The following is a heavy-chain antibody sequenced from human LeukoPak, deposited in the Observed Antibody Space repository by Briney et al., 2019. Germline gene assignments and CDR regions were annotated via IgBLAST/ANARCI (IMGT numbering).Heavy chain of an antibody. CDR2: INPNSGGT. D-gene: IGHD1-1*01. J-gene: IGHJ6*03. V-gene: IGHV1-2*02. CDR1: GYTFTGYY. Sequence: VASVKVSCTASGYTFTGYYMHWVRQAPGQGLEWMGWINPNSGGTNYAQKFQGRVTMTRDTSISTAYMELSRLRSDDTAVYYCARDQSTASYYYYYMDVWGKGTTVTVSS. CDR3: ARDQSTASYYYYYMDV.